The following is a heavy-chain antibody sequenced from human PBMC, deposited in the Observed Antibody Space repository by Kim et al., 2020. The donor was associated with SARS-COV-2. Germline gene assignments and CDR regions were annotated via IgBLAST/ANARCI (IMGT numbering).Heavy chain of an antibody. CDR2: ITNTGSAT. CDR3: ANWGGLGH. V-gene: IGHV3-23*01. J-gene: IGHJ2*01. D-gene: IGHD3-10*01. Sequence: GGSLRLSCVGSGFTFSHYVMSWVRQAPGKGLEWVAGITNTGSATYYIDSVKGRFTISRDNSRNTLYLQMSRLRVEDTAIYYCANWGGLGHWGASTRVTVS. CDR1: GFTFSHYV.